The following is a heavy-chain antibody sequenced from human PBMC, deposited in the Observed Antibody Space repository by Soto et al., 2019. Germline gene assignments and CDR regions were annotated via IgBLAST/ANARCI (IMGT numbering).Heavy chain of an antibody. J-gene: IGHJ4*02. CDR1: GFMFSNHG. D-gene: IGHD1-1*01. CDR3: VRGDNWNDEASDY. Sequence: QVQLVESGGGVVQPGRSLRLSCAASGFMFSNHGMHWVRQAPGKGLEWVAVIWSDGNNKYYADSVKGRFTTSRDNSKTTVYLQMDSLRAEDTAVYYCVRGDNWNDEASDYWGQGPLVTVSS. V-gene: IGHV3-33*01. CDR2: IWSDGNNK.